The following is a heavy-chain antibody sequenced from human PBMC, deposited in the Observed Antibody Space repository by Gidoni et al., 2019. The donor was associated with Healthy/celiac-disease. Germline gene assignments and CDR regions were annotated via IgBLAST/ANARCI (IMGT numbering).Heavy chain of an antibody. D-gene: IGHD6-13*01. Sequence: QVQLVQSGAEVKKPGSSVKVSCKASGGTFSSYAISWVRQAPGQGLEWMGGIIPIFGTANYAQKFQGRVTITADESTSTAYMELSSLRSEDTAVYYCARVVWWSSSWYGEYFQHWGQGTLVTVSS. CDR3: ARVVWWSSSWYGEYFQH. CDR1: GGTFSSYA. J-gene: IGHJ1*01. V-gene: IGHV1-69*01. CDR2: IIPIFGTA.